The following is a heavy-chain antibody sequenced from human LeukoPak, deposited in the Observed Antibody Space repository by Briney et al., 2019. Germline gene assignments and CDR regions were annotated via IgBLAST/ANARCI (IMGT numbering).Heavy chain of an antibody. CDR3: ARGYSGYDVY. V-gene: IGHV4-59*01. J-gene: IGHJ4*02. CDR1: GGSTSSYY. Sequence: SETLSLTCTVSGGSTSSYYWSWIRQPPGKGLEWIGYIYYSGSTNYNPSLKSRVTISVDTSKNQFSLKLSSVTAADTAVYYCARGYSGYDVYWGQGTLVTVSS. D-gene: IGHD5-12*01. CDR2: IYYSGST.